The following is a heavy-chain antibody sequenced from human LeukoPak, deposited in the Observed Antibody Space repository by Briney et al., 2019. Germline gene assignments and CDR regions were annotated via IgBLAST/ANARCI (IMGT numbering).Heavy chain of an antibody. CDR3: AKPRPDGYNYGYFQH. D-gene: IGHD5-24*01. CDR2: ISGSGGST. Sequence: PGGSLRLPCAASGFTFSSYAMSWVRQAPGKGLEWVSAISGSGGSTYYADSVKGRFTISRDNSKNTLYLQMNSLRAEDTAVYYCAKPRPDGYNYGYFQHWGQGTLVTVSS. V-gene: IGHV3-23*01. J-gene: IGHJ1*01. CDR1: GFTFSSYA.